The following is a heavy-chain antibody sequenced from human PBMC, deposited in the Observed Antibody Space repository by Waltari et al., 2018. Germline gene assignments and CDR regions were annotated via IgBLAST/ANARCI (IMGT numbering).Heavy chain of an antibody. J-gene: IGHJ4*02. CDR2: IWYDGSKK. CDR1: GFTYRPYA. D-gene: IGHD2-21*02. CDR3: ARDRYGGNSEADY. V-gene: IGHV3-33*01. Sequence: QVQLVESGGGVAEPGRALRLSCAASGFTYRPYAMTWVRAAPGKGLELVAVIWYDGSKKYYADSVKGRFTISRDNSKNTLYLQMNSLRAEDTAVYYCARDRYGGNSEADYWGQGTLVTVSS.